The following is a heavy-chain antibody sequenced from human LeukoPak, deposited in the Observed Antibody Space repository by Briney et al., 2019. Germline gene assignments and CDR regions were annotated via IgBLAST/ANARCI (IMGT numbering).Heavy chain of an antibody. D-gene: IGHD2-8*01. CDR2: ISGSGGST. CDR3: AKGCCPIDY. J-gene: IGHJ4*02. Sequence: GGSLRLSCAASGFTFSTYAMSWVRQAPGKGLEWVSAISGSGGSTYYADSVKGRSTISRDNSKNTLYLQMNNLRAEDTAVYFCAKGCCPIDYWGQGTLVTVSS. CDR1: GFTFSTYA. V-gene: IGHV3-23*01.